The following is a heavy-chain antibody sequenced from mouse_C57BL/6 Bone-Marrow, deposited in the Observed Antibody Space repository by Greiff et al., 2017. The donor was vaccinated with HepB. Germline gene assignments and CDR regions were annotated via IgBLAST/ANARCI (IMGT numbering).Heavy chain of an antibody. Sequence: EVQGVESGGGLVKPGGSLKLSCAASGFTSSDYGMHWVRQAPEKGLEWVAYISSGSSTIYYADTVKGRFTISRDNAKNTLFLQMTSLRSEDTAMYYCATDGSTHYYAMDYWGQGTSVTVSS. CDR1: GFTSSDYG. CDR3: ATDGSTHYYAMDY. V-gene: IGHV5-17*01. J-gene: IGHJ4*01. D-gene: IGHD2-3*01. CDR2: ISSGSSTI.